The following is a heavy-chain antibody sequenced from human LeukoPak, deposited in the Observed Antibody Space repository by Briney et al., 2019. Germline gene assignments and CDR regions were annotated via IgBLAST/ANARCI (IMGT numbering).Heavy chain of an antibody. D-gene: IGHD4-17*01. V-gene: IGHV3-30*18. CDR3: AKTHGDSLAD. Sequence: GGSLGLSCAASGFTFSSYGMHWVRQAPGKGLEWVAVISYDGSNKYYADSVKGRFTISRDNSKNTLYLQMNSLRAEDTAVYYCAKTHGDSLADWGQGTLVTVSS. CDR1: GFTFSSYG. J-gene: IGHJ4*02. CDR2: ISYDGSNK.